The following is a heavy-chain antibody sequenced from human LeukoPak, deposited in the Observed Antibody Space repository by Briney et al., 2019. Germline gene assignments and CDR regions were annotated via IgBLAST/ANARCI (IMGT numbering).Heavy chain of an antibody. CDR2: ISYDGSNK. D-gene: IGHD1-26*01. Sequence: PGGSLRLSCAASGFTFSSYGMHWVRQAPGKGLEWVAVISYDGSNKYYADSVKGRFTISRDSSKNTLYLQMNSLRGDDTAVYYCAKDVGKWESLHFFDYWGQGTLVTVSS. V-gene: IGHV3-30*18. J-gene: IGHJ4*02. CDR3: AKDVGKWESLHFFDY. CDR1: GFTFSSYG.